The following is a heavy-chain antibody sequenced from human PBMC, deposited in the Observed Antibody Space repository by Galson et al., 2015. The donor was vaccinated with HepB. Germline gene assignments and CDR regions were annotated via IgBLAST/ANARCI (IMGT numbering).Heavy chain of an antibody. D-gene: IGHD3-10*01. CDR2: ISSSSSYT. V-gene: IGHV3-11*06. J-gene: IGHJ4*02. CDR3: ARARTGSGDYFDY. Sequence: SLRLSCAASGFTFSDYYMSWIRQAPGKGLEWVSCISSSSSYTNYADSVKGRFTISRDNAKNSLYLQMNSLRAEDTAVYYCARARTGSGDYFDYWGQGTLVTVSS. CDR1: GFTFSDYY.